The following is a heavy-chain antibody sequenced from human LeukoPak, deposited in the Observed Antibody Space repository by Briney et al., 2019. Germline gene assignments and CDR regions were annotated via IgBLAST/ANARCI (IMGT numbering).Heavy chain of an antibody. CDR2: IRSKANNYAT. Sequence: GGSLRLSCVASGFTFSGSAVHWVRQASGKGLEWVGRIRSKANNYATAYAASVKGRFTISRDDSKNTAYLQMNSLKTEDTAVYYCTGDNFDSSVKFDYWGQGTLVTVSS. CDR1: GFTFSGSA. J-gene: IGHJ4*02. D-gene: IGHD3-22*01. V-gene: IGHV3-73*01. CDR3: TGDNFDSSVKFDY.